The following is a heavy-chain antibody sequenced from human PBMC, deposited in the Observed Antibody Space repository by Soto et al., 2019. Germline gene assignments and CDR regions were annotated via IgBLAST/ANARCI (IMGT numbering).Heavy chain of an antibody. V-gene: IGHV4-38-2*01. CDR3: ARGLYGRHFDY. D-gene: IGHD4-17*01. J-gene: IGHJ4*02. CDR2: ISHSGTT. Sequence: PSEPLSLTCDVSDYSITSNSYWLCIRQPPGKGLEWIAAISHSGTTYYTPPLKSRVTISMDTSKNHFSLKLTSMTATDTAMYYCARGLYGRHFDYWGQGSPVTASS. CDR1: DYSITSNSY.